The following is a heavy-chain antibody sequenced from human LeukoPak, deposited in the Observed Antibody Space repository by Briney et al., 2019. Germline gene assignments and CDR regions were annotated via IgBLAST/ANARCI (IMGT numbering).Heavy chain of an antibody. CDR1: GGSISSSSYY. CDR3: ARATYFWSGYYLDY. Sequence: SETLSLTCTVSGGSISSSSYYWGWIRQPPGKGLEWIGSIYYSGSTYYNPSLKSRVTISVGTSKNQFSLKLSSVTAADTAVYYCARATYFWSGYYLDYWGQGTLVTVSS. CDR2: IYYSGST. D-gene: IGHD3-3*01. V-gene: IGHV4-39*01. J-gene: IGHJ4*02.